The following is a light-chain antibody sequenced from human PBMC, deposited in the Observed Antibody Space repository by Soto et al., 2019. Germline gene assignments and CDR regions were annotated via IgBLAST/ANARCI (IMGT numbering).Light chain of an antibody. CDR3: LQHNSYPRT. J-gene: IGKJ1*01. Sequence: EIVLTQSPGTLSLSPGERATLSCRASQSVSSSRLAWYRQKPGQAPRLLIYGASSRATGIPDRFSGSGSGTEFTLTISSLQPEDFATYYCLQHNSYPRTFGQGTKVDIK. V-gene: IGKV3-20*01. CDR2: GAS. CDR1: QSVSSSR.